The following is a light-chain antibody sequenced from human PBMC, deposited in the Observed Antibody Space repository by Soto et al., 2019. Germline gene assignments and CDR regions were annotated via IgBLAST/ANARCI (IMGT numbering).Light chain of an antibody. CDR2: DAS. J-gene: IGKJ1*01. CDR3: LQRSGWPWT. Sequence: EIVLTQSPATLSLSPGKRATLSCRASQSVSSYLAWYQQKPGQAPRLLIYDASNRATDIPARFSGSGSGTDITLTISSLEPEDFAVYFCLQRSGWPWTFGQGTRVEIK. CDR1: QSVSSY. V-gene: IGKV3-11*01.